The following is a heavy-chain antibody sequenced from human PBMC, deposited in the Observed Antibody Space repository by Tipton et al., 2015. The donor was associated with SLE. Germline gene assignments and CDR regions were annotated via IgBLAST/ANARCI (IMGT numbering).Heavy chain of an antibody. V-gene: IGHV4-59*01. CDR3: ARSTASGSYDY. D-gene: IGHD3-10*01. CDR2: IYYIGST. Sequence: TLSLTCTVSGGSISSYYWSWIRQPPGKGLEWIGYIYYIGSTNYNPSLNSRVTISVDTSKNQFSLKLSSVTAADTAVYYCARSTASGSYDYWGQGTLVTVSS. J-gene: IGHJ4*02. CDR1: GGSISSYY.